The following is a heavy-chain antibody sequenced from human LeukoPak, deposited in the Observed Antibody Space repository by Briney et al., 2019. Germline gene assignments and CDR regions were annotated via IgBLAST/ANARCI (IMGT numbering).Heavy chain of an antibody. J-gene: IGHJ4*02. V-gene: IGHV3-23*01. Sequence: GGSLRLSCAASGFTFSSYAMSWVRQARGKGLEWVSAISGSGGSTYYADSVKGRFTISRDNSQNTLYLQMNSLRAEDTAVYYCANPSRWFGELPEIWGQGTLVTVSS. CDR3: ANPSRWFGELPEI. CDR1: GFTFSSYA. D-gene: IGHD3-10*01. CDR2: ISGSGGST.